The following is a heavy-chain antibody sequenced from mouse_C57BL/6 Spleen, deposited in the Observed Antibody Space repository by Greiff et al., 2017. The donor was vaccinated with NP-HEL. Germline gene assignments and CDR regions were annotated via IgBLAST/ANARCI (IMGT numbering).Heavy chain of an antibody. J-gene: IGHJ3*01. D-gene: IGHD2-2*01. V-gene: IGHV1-50*01. CDR1: GYTFTSYW. Sequence: VQLQQSGAELVKPGASVKLSCKASGYTFTSYWMQWVKQRPGQGLAWIGEIDPSASYTNYNQKFKGKDTLTVDTSSSTAYKQPSSLTSEDSAVYYWAGWDGNDVAWCAYWGQGTRVTVAA. CDR3: AGWDGNDVAWCAY. CDR2: IDPSASYT.